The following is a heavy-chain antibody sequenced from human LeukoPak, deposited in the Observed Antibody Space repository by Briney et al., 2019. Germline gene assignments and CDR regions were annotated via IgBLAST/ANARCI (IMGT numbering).Heavy chain of an antibody. CDR2: IGIDSGNT. V-gene: IGHV3-48*01. J-gene: IGHJ4*02. CDR3: ARDHNYAFDN. CDR1: GFPFIEYS. Sequence: GGSLRLSCTASGFPFIEYSMNWVRQAPGKGLEWISYIGIDSGNTKYAYSVRGRFTISADKAQNLLYLQMNSLRVEDTAVYYWARDHNYAFDNWGQGTLVSVAS. D-gene: IGHD1-1*01.